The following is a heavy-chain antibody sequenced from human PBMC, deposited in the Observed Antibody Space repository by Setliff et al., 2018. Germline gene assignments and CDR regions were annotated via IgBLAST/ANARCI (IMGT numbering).Heavy chain of an antibody. V-gene: IGHV3-33*08. J-gene: IGHJ4*02. CDR3: ARTCSGSGCYAGLES. Sequence: QAGGSLRLSCAASGFTFSNYRMHWVRQAPGKGLEWVAVIWYDGGNKYHADSVKGRFTISRDNSKNTLYLQMNSLRPEDTAVYYCARTCSGSGCYAGLESWGQGTPVTVSS. D-gene: IGHD2-15*01. CDR1: GFTFSNYR. CDR2: IWYDGGNK.